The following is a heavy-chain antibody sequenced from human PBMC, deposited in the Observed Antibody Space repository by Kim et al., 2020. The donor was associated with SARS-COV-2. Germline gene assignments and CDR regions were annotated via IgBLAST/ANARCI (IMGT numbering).Heavy chain of an antibody. CDR1: GFTFSSYW. CDR3: ARWWSSGWLDAFDI. V-gene: IGHV3-7*01. D-gene: IGHD6-19*01. J-gene: IGHJ3*02. CDR2: IKQDGSEK. Sequence: GGSLRLSCAASGFTFSSYWMSWVRQAPGKGLEWVANIKQDGSEKYYVDSVKGRFTISRDNAKNSLYLQMNSLRAEDTAVYYCARWWSSGWLDAFDIWGQGTMVTVSS.